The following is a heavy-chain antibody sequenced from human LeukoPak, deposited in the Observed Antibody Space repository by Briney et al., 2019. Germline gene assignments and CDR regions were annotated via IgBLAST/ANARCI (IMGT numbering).Heavy chain of an antibody. V-gene: IGHV3-23*01. Sequence: GGSLRLSCAASGFTFSSYAMSWVRQAPGKGPGWVSAISGSGGSTYYADSVKGRFTISRDNAKNTLYLQMNNLRAEDTAIYYCATDSYVSGSYYRLFYWGQGTLVTVSS. D-gene: IGHD3-10*01. J-gene: IGHJ4*02. CDR3: ATDSYVSGSYYRLFY. CDR1: GFTFSSYA. CDR2: ISGSGGST.